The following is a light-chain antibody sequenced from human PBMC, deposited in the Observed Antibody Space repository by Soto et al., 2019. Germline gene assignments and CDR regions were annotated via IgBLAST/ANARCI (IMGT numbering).Light chain of an antibody. J-gene: IGKJ1*01. Sequence: VHMTQSASSLSASVGDSVTITCRASQSISSYLNWYQQKQGKAPKLLIYAASSLQSGVPSRFSGSGSGTDFTLTISSLQTEDFATYYCQQSYSTLWTFGQGTKVDIK. CDR2: AAS. V-gene: IGKV1-39*01. CDR3: QQSYSTLWT. CDR1: QSISSY.